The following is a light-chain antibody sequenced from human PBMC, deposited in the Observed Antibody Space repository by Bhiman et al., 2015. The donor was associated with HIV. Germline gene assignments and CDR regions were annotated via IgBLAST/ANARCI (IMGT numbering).Light chain of an antibody. J-gene: IGLJ2*01. CDR1: SSDVGGYNH. CDR3: SSYAGSNKLV. CDR2: DVS. Sequence: QSALTQPASVSGSPGQSITISCTGTSSDVGGYNHVSWYQQHPGKAPRLMIYDVSNRPSGISNRFSGSKSGNTASLTVSGLQAEDEADYYCSSYAGSNKLVFGGGTKVTVL. V-gene: IGLV2-14*03.